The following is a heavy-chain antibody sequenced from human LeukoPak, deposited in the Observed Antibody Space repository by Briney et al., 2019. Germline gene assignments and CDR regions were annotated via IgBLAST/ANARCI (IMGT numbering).Heavy chain of an antibody. CDR2: IDHSGST. V-gene: IGHV4-34*01. CDR3: ARGLRFHVGSGNWFDL. Sequence: PSETLSLTCAVSGGTFRGYYWSWIRQPPGKGLAWIGEIDHSGSTIYNPSLESRLTLSVDTSKSQVSLNLNSVTAADTAVYYCARGLRFHVGSGNWFDLWGQGTLVTVSS. CDR1: GGTFRGYY. D-gene: IGHD3-10*01. J-gene: IGHJ5*02.